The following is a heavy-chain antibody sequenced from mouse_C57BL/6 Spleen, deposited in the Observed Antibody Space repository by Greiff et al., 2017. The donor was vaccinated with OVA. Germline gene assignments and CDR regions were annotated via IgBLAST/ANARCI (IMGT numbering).Heavy chain of an antibody. Sequence: VQLQQSGPVLVKPGASVKMSCKASGYTFTDYYMNWVKQSHGKSLEWIGVLNPYNGGTSYNQKFKCKATLTVDKSSSTTYMELNRRTSEDAAVYYGARNYGSLAGAMDYWGQGTSVTVSS. J-gene: IGHJ4*01. V-gene: IGHV1-19*01. CDR3: ARNYGSLAGAMDY. CDR1: GYTFTDYY. D-gene: IGHD1-1*01. CDR2: LNPYNGGT.